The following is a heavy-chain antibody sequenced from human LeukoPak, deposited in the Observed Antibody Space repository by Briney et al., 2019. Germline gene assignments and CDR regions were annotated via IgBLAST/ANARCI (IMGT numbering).Heavy chain of an antibody. D-gene: IGHD2-21*01. Sequence: GRSLRPSCAPSGLTFSSVWMSWVRHAPGKWLEWVGRIKSKADGRTTDYAAPVKGRFSISRDDSKNTLYLQMNSLKTEDTAVYYCTTGRHIVVARIDYWGQGTLVTVSS. CDR3: TTGRHIVVARIDY. CDR2: IKSKADGRTT. CDR1: GLTFSSVW. J-gene: IGHJ4*02. V-gene: IGHV3-15*01.